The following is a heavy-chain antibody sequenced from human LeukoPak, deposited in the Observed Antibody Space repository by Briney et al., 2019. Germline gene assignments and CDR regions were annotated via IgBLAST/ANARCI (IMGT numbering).Heavy chain of an antibody. Sequence: GGSLRLSCAASGFTFNYAWMSWVRQAPGKGLEWVGLIKSEADGGTADYAAPVKGRFTISRDDLKNTLYRQMNSLKTEDTAFYYCTTGMAGNWGQGSLVTVSS. D-gene: IGHD5-24*01. CDR2: IKSEADGGTA. CDR1: GFTFNYAW. CDR3: TTGMAGN. J-gene: IGHJ4*02. V-gene: IGHV3-15*01.